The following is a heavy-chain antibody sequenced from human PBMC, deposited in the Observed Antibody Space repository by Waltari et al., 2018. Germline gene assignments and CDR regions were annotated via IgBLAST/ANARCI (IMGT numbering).Heavy chain of an antibody. Sequence: QVQLQGSGPGLVKPSETLSPTCSSSGGSFSGYYWSWFRQPAGKGLEWIGRVYSSGSTNYNPSLKSRVTMSVDTSKNHFSLKLSSVTAADTAVYFCASGYGSGNYNYFDYWGQGTLVTVSS. CDR3: ASGYGSGNYNYFDY. J-gene: IGHJ4*02. V-gene: IGHV4-4*07. CDR1: GGSFSGYY. D-gene: IGHD3-10*01. CDR2: VYSSGST.